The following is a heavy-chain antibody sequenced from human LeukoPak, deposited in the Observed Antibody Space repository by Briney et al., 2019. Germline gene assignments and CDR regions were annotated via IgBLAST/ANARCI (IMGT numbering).Heavy chain of an antibody. D-gene: IGHD4-17*01. CDR1: GGSSSSYY. V-gene: IGHV4-59*01. J-gene: IGHJ4*02. CDR2: LYYSRST. CDR3: ARGGDYHLLAPIDY. Sequence: PSETLSLTCTVSGGSSSSYYLSWIRQPPAKGLEWLGYLYYSRSTNYNPSLKSRVTISVDTSKNQFSLKLSSVTAADTAVYYCARGGDYHLLAPIDYWGQGTLVTVSS.